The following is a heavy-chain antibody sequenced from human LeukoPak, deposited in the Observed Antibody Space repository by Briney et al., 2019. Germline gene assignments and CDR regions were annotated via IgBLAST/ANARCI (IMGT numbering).Heavy chain of an antibody. Sequence: SETLSLTCAVYGGSFSGYYWSWIRQPPGKGLEWIGEINHSGSTNYNPSLKSRVTISVDTSKNQFSLKLSSVTAADTAVYYCARKAIRKPRTSSGWFDPWGQGTLVTVSS. CDR2: INHSGST. D-gene: IGHD2-2*01. CDR1: GGSFSGYY. J-gene: IGHJ5*02. V-gene: IGHV4-34*01. CDR3: ARKAIRKPRTSSGWFDP.